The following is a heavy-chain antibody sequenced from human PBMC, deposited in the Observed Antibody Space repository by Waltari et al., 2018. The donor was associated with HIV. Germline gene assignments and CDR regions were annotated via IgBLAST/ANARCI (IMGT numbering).Heavy chain of an antibody. Sequence: QLQLQESGPGLVKPSETLSLTCTVSVRHISSRSYYCGWILQPPAKGLEWIGSISYSGSTYYNPSLKSRVTISVDTSKNQFSLKLSSVTAADTAVYYCARLKSDYYDSSGYYDAFDIWGQGTMVTVSS. CDR3: ARLKSDYYDSSGYYDAFDI. CDR1: VRHISSRSYY. V-gene: IGHV4-39*01. CDR2: ISYSGST. J-gene: IGHJ3*02. D-gene: IGHD3-22*01.